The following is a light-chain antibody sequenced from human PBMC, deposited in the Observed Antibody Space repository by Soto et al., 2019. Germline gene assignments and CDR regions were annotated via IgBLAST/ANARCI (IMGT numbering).Light chain of an antibody. J-gene: IGLJ7*01. CDR3: CSYAGNKTVV. Sequence: QSALTQPASVSGSPGQSITISCTGASSDIGGYNYVSWYQHHPGKAPKLLIYEVINRPSGVSNRFSGSKSGKTASLIISGLQAEDEAVYYCCSYAGNKTVVFGGGTQLTVL. V-gene: IGLV2-14*01. CDR1: SSDIGGYNY. CDR2: EVI.